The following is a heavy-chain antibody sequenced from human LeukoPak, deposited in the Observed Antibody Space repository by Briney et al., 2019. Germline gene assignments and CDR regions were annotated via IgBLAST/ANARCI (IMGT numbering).Heavy chain of an antibody. Sequence: SETLTLTCTASGVTISTYYMSWIRQAPGKGLEWIAYIYYSGSTNYNPALKSRLTISVDKSKDQFSLKLSSVSAADTAVYYWANYCTNGVCPPWGQGSQVSVSS. CDR1: GVTISTYY. J-gene: IGHJ5*02. CDR3: ANYCTNGVCPP. V-gene: IGHV4-59*01. CDR2: IYYSGST. D-gene: IGHD2-8*01.